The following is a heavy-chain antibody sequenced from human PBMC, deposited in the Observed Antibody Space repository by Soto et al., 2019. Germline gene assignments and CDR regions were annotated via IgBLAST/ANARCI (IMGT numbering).Heavy chain of an antibody. CDR1: GFTFSSYG. D-gene: IGHD6-13*01. CDR3: ASSYSREHQKYFQH. V-gene: IGHV3-33*01. J-gene: IGHJ1*01. CDR2: IWYDGSNK. Sequence: QVQLVESGGGVVQPGRSLRLSCAASGFTFSSYGMHWVRQAPGKGLEWVAVIWYDGSNKYYADSVKGRFTISRDNSKNTLYLQMNSLRAEDTAVYYCASSYSREHQKYFQHWGQGTLVTVSS.